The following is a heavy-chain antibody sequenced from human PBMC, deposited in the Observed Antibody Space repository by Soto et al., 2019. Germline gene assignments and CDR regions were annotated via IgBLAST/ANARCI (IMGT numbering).Heavy chain of an antibody. CDR3: AKGPFYDYIWGSYRHDQYYFDY. CDR2: ISGSGGST. Sequence: PGGSLRLSCAASGFTFSSYAMSWVRQAPGKGLEWVSAISGSGGSTYYADSVKGRFTISRDNSKNTLYLQMNSLRAEDTAVYYCAKGPFYDYIWGSYRHDQYYFDYWGQGTLVTVSS. CDR1: GFTFSSYA. J-gene: IGHJ4*02. D-gene: IGHD3-16*02. V-gene: IGHV3-23*01.